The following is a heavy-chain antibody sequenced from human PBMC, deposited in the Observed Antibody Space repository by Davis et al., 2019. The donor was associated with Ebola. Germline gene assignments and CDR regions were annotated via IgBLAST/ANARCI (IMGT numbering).Heavy chain of an antibody. CDR3: ARGRTTVTTWWFDP. J-gene: IGHJ5*02. CDR1: GGSISSYY. D-gene: IGHD4-17*01. CDR2: IYHSGST. V-gene: IGHV4-59*12. Sequence: SETLSLTCTVSGGSISSYYWSWIRQPPGKGLEWIGYIYHSGSTYYNPSLKSRVTISVDRSKNQFSLKLSSVTAADTAVYYCARGRTTVTTWWFDPWGQGTLVTVSS.